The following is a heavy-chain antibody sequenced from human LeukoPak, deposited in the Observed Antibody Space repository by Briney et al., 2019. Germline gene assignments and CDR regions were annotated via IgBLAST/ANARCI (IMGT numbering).Heavy chain of an antibody. Sequence: SETLSLTCTVSGGSISSYYWSWIRQPPGKGLEWIGYIYYSGSTNYNPSLKSRVTISVDTSKNQFSLKLSSMTAADTAVYYCARDPVVGATTFGAFDIWGQGTMVTVSS. D-gene: IGHD1-26*01. CDR3: ARDPVVGATTFGAFDI. J-gene: IGHJ3*02. V-gene: IGHV4-59*01. CDR2: IYYSGST. CDR1: GGSISSYY.